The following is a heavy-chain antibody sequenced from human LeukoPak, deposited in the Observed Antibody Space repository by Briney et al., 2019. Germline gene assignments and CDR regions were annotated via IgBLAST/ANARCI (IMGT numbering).Heavy chain of an antibody. CDR2: ISSINSYI. CDR3: ARVVVTATRFDY. V-gene: IGHV3-21*06. D-gene: IGHD2-21*02. J-gene: IGHJ4*02. CDR1: GFTFSSYW. Sequence: PGGSLRLSCAASGFTFSSYWMHWVRQAPGKGLEWVSSISSINSYIYYADSVKGRFTISRDNAKNSLYLQMNSLRAEDTAVYYCARVVVTATRFDYWGQGTLVTVSS.